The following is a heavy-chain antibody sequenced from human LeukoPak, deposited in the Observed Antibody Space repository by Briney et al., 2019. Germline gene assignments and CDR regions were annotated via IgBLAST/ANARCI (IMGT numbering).Heavy chain of an antibody. CDR3: AKDTSIGRYCTNGVCSPFDY. Sequence: GGSLRLSCAASGFTFSSYAMSWVRQAPGKGLEWVSAISDSGGSTYDADSVKGRFTISRDNSKNALYLQMNSLRAEDTAVYYCAKDTSIGRYCTNGVCSPFDYWGQGTPVTVSS. J-gene: IGHJ4*02. D-gene: IGHD2-8*01. CDR1: GFTFSSYA. CDR2: ISDSGGST. V-gene: IGHV3-23*01.